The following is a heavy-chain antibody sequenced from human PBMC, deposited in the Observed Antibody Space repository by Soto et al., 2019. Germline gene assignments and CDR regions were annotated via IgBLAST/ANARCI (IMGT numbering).Heavy chain of an antibody. J-gene: IGHJ5*02. Sequence: SETLSLTCTVSGGSISSYYWSWIRQPPGKGLEWIGYIYYSGSTNYNPSLKSRVTISVDTSKNQFSLKLSSVTAADTAVYYCARDGLRYFDWEGGWFDPWGQGTLVTVSS. CDR2: IYYSGST. CDR1: GGSISSYY. D-gene: IGHD3-9*01. V-gene: IGHV4-59*01. CDR3: ARDGLRYFDWEGGWFDP.